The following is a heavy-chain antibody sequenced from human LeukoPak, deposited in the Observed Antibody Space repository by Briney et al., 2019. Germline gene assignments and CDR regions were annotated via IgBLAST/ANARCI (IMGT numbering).Heavy chain of an antibody. CDR3: ARDNFHYYDSSAPRAFDI. D-gene: IGHD3-22*01. Sequence: GASVKVSCKASGYTFTSYGISWVRQAPGQGLEWMGWISAYNGNTNYAQKLQGRVTMTTDTSTSTAYMELRSLRSDDTAVYYCARDNFHYYDSSAPRAFDIWGQGTMVTVSS. J-gene: IGHJ3*02. V-gene: IGHV1-18*01. CDR2: ISAYNGNT. CDR1: GYTFTSYG.